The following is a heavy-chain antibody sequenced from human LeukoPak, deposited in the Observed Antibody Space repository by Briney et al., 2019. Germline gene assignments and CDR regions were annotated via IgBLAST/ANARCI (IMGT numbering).Heavy chain of an antibody. D-gene: IGHD2-2*01. Sequence: PGRSLRLSCAASGFTFNSYGMFWVREAPGKGLVWVAFIWPDGSNKLYGGSVKGRFTISRDNSKNTVYLQMNSLRAEDTAVYYCARDYCRTTSCLESWRQGTLVTVSS. V-gene: IGHV3-33*01. CDR1: GFTFNSYG. CDR2: IWPDGSNK. J-gene: IGHJ4*02. CDR3: ARDYCRTTSCLES.